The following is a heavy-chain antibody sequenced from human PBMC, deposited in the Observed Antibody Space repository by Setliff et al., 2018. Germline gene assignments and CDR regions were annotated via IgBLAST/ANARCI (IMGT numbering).Heavy chain of an antibody. CDR2: IRSKAYGGTT. CDR3: TRVGRQLVYYYYGMDV. D-gene: IGHD6-13*01. Sequence: GGSLRLSCTASGFTLGDYAMSWVRQAPGKGLEWVGCIRSKAYGGTTEYAASVKGRFTISRDDSKSIAYLQMNSLQTEDTAVYSCTRVGRQLVYYYYGMDVWGQGTTVTVSS. CDR1: GFTLGDYA. J-gene: IGHJ6*02. V-gene: IGHV3-49*04.